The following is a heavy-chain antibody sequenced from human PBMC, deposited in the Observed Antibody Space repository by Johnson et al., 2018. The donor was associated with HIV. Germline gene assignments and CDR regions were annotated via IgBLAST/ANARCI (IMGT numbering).Heavy chain of an antibody. CDR2: ISYDGSNK. Sequence: QVQLVESGGGVVQPGRSLRLSCAASGFTFSNYAMHWVRQAPGKGLEWVAVISYDGSNKYYADSVKGRVTISRDDSKNTLYLQMNSLRAEDTAVYYCARNFQTTYYYDGVVVLGWSEAFDIWGQGTMVTVSS. CDR1: GFTFSNYA. J-gene: IGHJ3*02. CDR3: ARNFQTTYYYDGVVVLGWSEAFDI. D-gene: IGHD3-22*01. V-gene: IGHV3-30*03.